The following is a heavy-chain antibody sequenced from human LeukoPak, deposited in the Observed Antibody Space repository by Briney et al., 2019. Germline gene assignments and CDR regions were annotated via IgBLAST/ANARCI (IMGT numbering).Heavy chain of an antibody. J-gene: IGHJ4*02. D-gene: IGHD3-9*01. CDR1: GFTFTTYW. CDR3: AKPYYDMLTGKGPSDF. V-gene: IGHV3-7*03. CDR2: INQDGTEK. Sequence: GGSLRLSCAASGFTFTTYWMSWVRQAPGKGLEWVANINQDGTEKYYVDSVKGRFTISRDNSKNTLYLQMNNLRAEDMAVYYCAKPYYDMLTGKGPSDFWGRGTPVTVSS.